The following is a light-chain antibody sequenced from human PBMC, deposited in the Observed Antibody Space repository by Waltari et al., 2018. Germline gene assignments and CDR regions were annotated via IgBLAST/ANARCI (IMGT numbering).Light chain of an antibody. J-gene: IGKJ3*01. CDR1: QDITNF. CDR2: YAS. Sequence: DIQMTQSHSSLSASVGDTVTITCRASQDITNFLAWYQQKQGKAPRPLIYYASNLESGGPSRFSGSRARTDFNLTINRLQPEDFAMYYCQQHNTSPFSFGPCTKLDIK. CDR3: QQHNTSPFS. V-gene: IGKV1-16*01.